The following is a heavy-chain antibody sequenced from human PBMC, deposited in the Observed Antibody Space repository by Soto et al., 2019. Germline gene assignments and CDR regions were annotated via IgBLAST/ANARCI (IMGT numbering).Heavy chain of an antibody. V-gene: IGHV6-1*01. CDR2: TYFRSRWYN. Sequence: SQTLSLTCAISGDSVSSNTAAWHWIRQSPSRGLEWLGRTYFRSRWYNDYAVSVKSRITINADTSKNQFSLHLNSVSPEDTAVYYCARDRESGYSKYYYYMDVCGQGTTVTVSS. CDR3: ARDRESGYSKYYYYMDV. CDR1: GDSVSSNTAA. D-gene: IGHD5-12*01. J-gene: IGHJ6*03.